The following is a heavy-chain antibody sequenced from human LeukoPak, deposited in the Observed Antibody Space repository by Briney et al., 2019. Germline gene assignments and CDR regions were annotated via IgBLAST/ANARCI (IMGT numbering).Heavy chain of an antibody. V-gene: IGHV4-59*01. D-gene: IGHD5-24*01. CDR1: GGSISRYY. CDR3: ASYDGYNSYHFDY. Sequence: PSETLSLTCTVSGGSISRYYWNWIRQPPGKGLEWVWYIFCSGSTNHNPSLKSRVTMSVDTSKNQLSLKLSSVTAADTAVYYCASYDGYNSYHFDYWGQGTLVTVSS. CDR2: IFCSGST. J-gene: IGHJ4*02.